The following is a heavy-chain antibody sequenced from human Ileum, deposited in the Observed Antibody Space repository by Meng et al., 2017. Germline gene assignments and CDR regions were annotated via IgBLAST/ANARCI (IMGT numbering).Heavy chain of an antibody. D-gene: IGHD6-13*01. J-gene: IGHJ6*02. CDR2: ISDTGGT. V-gene: IGHV4-61*01. CDR3: ARDGLRRPPRGGGIVGAGYYYYYNLDV. Sequence: SETLSLTCTVSGGSVSSGSYHWTWMRQPPGKELEWIGYISDTGGTYYNPSLKSRVTMSVDTSKNQFSLNLSSVTAADTAVYYCARDGLRRPPRGGGIVGAGYYYYYNLDVWGQGTTVTVSS. CDR1: GGSVSSGSYH.